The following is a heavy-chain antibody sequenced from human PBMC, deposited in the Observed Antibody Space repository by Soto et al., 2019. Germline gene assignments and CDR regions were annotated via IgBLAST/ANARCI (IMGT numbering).Heavy chain of an antibody. Sequence: ASVKVSCKASGYTFTGYAMHWVRQAPGQRLEWMGWINAGNGNTKYSQKFQGRVTITRDTSASTAYMELSSLRSEDTAVYYCARGGEWELLGGDYYYYGMDVWGQGTTVTVSS. CDR1: GYTFTGYA. D-gene: IGHD1-26*01. CDR3: ARGGEWELLGGDYYYYGMDV. CDR2: INAGNGNT. V-gene: IGHV1-3*01. J-gene: IGHJ6*02.